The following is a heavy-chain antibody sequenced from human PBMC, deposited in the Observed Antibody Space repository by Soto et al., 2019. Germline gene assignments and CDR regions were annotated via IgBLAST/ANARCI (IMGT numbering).Heavy chain of an antibody. CDR1: GYTFTSYD. CDR2: MNPNSGNT. V-gene: IGHV1-8*01. Sequence: ASVKVSCKASGYTFTSYDINWVRQATGQGLEWMGWMNPNSGNTGYAQKFQGRVTMTRNTSISTAYMELSSLRSEDTAVYYRARSFDYYGSGSPFWYYYYMDVWGKGTTVTVSS. D-gene: IGHD3-10*01. J-gene: IGHJ6*03. CDR3: ARSFDYYGSGSPFWYYYYMDV.